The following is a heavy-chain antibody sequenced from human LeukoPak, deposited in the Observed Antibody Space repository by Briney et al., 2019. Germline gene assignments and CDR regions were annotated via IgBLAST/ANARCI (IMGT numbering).Heavy chain of an antibody. CDR3: ARDRGEAYGEDYYYYGMDV. CDR2: TSSSSSYI. J-gene: IGHJ6*02. D-gene: IGHD4-17*01. CDR1: GFTFSSYS. V-gene: IGHV3-21*01. Sequence: GGSLRLSCAASGFTFSSYSMNWVRQAPGKGLEWVSSTSSSSSYIYYADSVKGRFTISRDNAKNSLYLQMNSLRAEDTAVYYCARDRGEAYGEDYYYYGMDVWGQGTTVTVSS.